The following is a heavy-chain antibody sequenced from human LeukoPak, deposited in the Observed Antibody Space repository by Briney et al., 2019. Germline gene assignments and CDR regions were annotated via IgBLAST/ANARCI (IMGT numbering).Heavy chain of an antibody. CDR1: GFTFTTYW. CDR3: AKDRLMTIAARGPGSYFDY. V-gene: IGHV3-7*03. J-gene: IGHJ4*02. Sequence: GGSLRLSCAASGFTFTTYWMTWVRQAPGKGLEWVANINQNGSEKYYVDSVKGRFTISRDNAKNSLYLQMNSLRAEDMALYYCAKDRLMTIAARGPGSYFDYWGQGTLVTVSS. D-gene: IGHD6-6*01. CDR2: INQNGSEK.